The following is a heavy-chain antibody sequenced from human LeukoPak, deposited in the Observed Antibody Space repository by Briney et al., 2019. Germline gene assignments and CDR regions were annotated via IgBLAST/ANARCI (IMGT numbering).Heavy chain of an antibody. CDR1: GGTFSSCA. CDR2: IIPIFGTA. J-gene: IGHJ6*02. Sequence: SVKVSCKASGGTFSSCAISWVRQAPGRGLEWMGGIIPIFGTANYAQKFQGRVTITADESTSTAYMELSSLRSEDTAVYYCARALPHRSIAVAGIRYYYYYGMDVWGQGTTVTVSS. D-gene: IGHD6-19*01. V-gene: IGHV1-69*13. CDR3: ARALPHRSIAVAGIRYYYYYGMDV.